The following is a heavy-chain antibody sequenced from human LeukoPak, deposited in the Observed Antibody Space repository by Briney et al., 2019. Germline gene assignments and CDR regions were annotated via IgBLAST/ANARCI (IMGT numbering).Heavy chain of an antibody. D-gene: IGHD2-15*01. Sequence: GASVKVSCKASGYTFTSYDINWVRQATGQGLEWMGWMNPNGGNTGYAQKFQGRVTITRNTSISTAYMELSSLRSEDTAVYYCARGGARYCSGGSCSNTRYNWFDPRGQGTLVTVSS. CDR2: MNPNGGNT. CDR1: GYTFTSYD. J-gene: IGHJ5*02. V-gene: IGHV1-8*03. CDR3: ARGGARYCSGGSCSNTRYNWFDP.